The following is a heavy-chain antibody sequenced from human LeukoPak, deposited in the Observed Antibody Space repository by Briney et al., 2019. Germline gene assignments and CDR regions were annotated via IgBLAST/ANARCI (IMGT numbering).Heavy chain of an antibody. D-gene: IGHD5-24*01. Sequence: GGSLRLSCAASGFTFSSYAMHWVRQAPGKGLEWVAVISYDGSNKYYANSVKGRFTISRDNSKNTLYLQMNSLRAEDTAVYYCASALSRDSPSYYYYMDVWGKGTTVTIS. CDR2: ISYDGSNK. CDR1: GFTFSSYA. CDR3: ASALSRDSPSYYYYMDV. J-gene: IGHJ6*03. V-gene: IGHV3-30*14.